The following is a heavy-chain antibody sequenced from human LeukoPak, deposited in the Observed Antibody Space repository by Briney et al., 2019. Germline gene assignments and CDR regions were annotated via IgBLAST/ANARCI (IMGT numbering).Heavy chain of an antibody. V-gene: IGHV1-46*01. D-gene: IGHD1-26*01. CDR3: ARGRFGYTGSYYVY. CDR1: GYTFTSYY. J-gene: IGHJ4*02. CDR2: TNPSGDST. Sequence: GASVKVSCKASGYTFTSYYMHWVRQAPGQGPEWMGTTNPSGDSTSYAQRFQGRVTLTRDTSTSTVYMELSSLGSEDTAVYYCARGRFGYTGSYYVYWGQGTLVTVSS.